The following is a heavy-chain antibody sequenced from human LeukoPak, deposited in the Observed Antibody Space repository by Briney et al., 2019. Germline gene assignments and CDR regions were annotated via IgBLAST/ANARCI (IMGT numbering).Heavy chain of an antibody. J-gene: IGHJ4*02. CDR1: GFTFSSYS. Sequence: PGGSLRLSCATSGFTFSSYSMNWVRQAPGKGLEWVSCISSSSSYIYYTDSVKGRFTIFRDNAKKSLTLQMKSLRAEDTAVYYCASLAVAAKTFGYWGQGTLVTVSS. V-gene: IGHV3-21*01. D-gene: IGHD6-19*01. CDR2: ISSSSSYI. CDR3: ASLAVAAKTFGY.